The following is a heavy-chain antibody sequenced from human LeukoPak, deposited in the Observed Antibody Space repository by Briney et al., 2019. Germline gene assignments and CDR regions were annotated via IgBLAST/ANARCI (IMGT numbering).Heavy chain of an antibody. Sequence: GESLKISCKGSGYSFTSYWIGWVRQMPGKGLEWMGIIYPGDSDTRYSPSFQGQVTISADKSISTAYLQWSSLKASDTAMYYCARHTTMYYYDSSSDAFDIWGQGTMVTVSS. J-gene: IGHJ3*02. CDR3: ARHTTMYYYDSSSDAFDI. CDR1: GYSFTSYW. D-gene: IGHD3-22*01. CDR2: IYPGDSDT. V-gene: IGHV5-51*01.